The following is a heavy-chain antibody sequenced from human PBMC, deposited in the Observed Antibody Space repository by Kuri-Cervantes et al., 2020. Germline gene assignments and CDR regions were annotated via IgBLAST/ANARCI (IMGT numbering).Heavy chain of an antibody. CDR3: ARLVPYIVVVPAALRFDP. D-gene: IGHD2-2*01. CDR1: GGSISISSYY. J-gene: IGHJ5*02. V-gene: IGHV4-39*01. CDR2: IYYSGST. Sequence: SETLSLTCTVSGGSISISSYYWGWIRQPPGKGLEWIGNIYYSGSTYYNPSLKSRVTISVDTSKNQFSLKLSSVTAADTAVYYCARLVPYIVVVPAALRFDPWGQGTLVTVSS.